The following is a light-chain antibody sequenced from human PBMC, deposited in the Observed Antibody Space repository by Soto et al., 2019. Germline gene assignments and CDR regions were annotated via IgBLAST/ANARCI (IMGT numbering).Light chain of an antibody. V-gene: IGKV3-11*01. Sequence: EVVLTQSPVTLSLSPGEGAALSCRASQNVNTYVAWFRQKPGQAPRLLIYDASNRATGVPARISGSGSGTDFTLTISSLQPEDFAVYYCQQRSNWPITFGQGTRLAIK. J-gene: IGKJ5*01. CDR3: QQRSNWPIT. CDR2: DAS. CDR1: QNVNTY.